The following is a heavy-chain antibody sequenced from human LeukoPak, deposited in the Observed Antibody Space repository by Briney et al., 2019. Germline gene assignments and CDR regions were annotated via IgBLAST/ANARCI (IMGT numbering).Heavy chain of an antibody. J-gene: IGHJ4*02. V-gene: IGHV4-4*02. CDR1: GASISSDSW. Sequence: SGTLSLTCAVSGASISSDSWWSWVRQPPGKGLEWIAEIHHSGVTNYNPSLKSRVTTSIDKSENQFSLKLNSVTAADTAVYYCARGGYKDFWGQGTLVTVSS. CDR3: ARGGYKDF. CDR2: IHHSGVT. D-gene: IGHD3-10*01.